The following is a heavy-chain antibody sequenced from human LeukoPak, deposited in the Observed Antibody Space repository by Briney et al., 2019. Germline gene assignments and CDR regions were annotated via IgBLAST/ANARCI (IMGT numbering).Heavy chain of an antibody. Sequence: PGGSLRLSCAASGFTFNTYAVTWVRQAPGKGLEWVSSISGSGDIKYYADSVKGRFAISRDNSKNTLYLQMNSLRADDTALYYCAKDMYTWNVGRYFDFWGQGTMVTVSP. CDR1: GFTFNTYA. V-gene: IGHV3-23*01. CDR2: ISGSGDIK. CDR3: AKDMYTWNVGRYFDF. D-gene: IGHD1-1*01. J-gene: IGHJ4*02.